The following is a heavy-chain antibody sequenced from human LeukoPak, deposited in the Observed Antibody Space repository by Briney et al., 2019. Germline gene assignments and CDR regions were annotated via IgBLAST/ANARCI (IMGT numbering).Heavy chain of an antibody. J-gene: IGHJ6*03. Sequence: PGGSLRLSCAASGFTFSSYAMSWARQAPGKGMAWVSAISGSGGSTYYADSVKGRFTISRDNSKNTLYLQMNSLRAEDTAVYYCAKGYYDFWSGSLFYYYMDVWGKGTTVTVSS. CDR1: GFTFSSYA. V-gene: IGHV3-23*01. CDR3: AKGYYDFWSGSLFYYYMDV. D-gene: IGHD3-3*01. CDR2: ISGSGGST.